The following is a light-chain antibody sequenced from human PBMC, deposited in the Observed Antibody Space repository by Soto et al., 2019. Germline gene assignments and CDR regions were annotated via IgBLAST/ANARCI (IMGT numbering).Light chain of an antibody. CDR1: VSNIGTFY. J-gene: IGLJ2*01. CDR3: TSWDDNLSAVV. V-gene: IGLV1-47*02. CDR2: AND. Sequence: QSVLTQPPSTSAAPGQGVSISCSSSVSNIGTFYVSWYQHFPGTAPKLLIYANDQRPSGVPDRFSASKSGTSGSLAISGLQSEDAADYYCTSWDDNLSAVVFGGGTKLTVL.